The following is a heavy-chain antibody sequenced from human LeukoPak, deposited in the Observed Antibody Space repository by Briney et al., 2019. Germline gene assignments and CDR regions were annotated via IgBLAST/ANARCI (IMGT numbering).Heavy chain of an antibody. Sequence: GRSLRLSCAASGFTFDDYAMHWVRQAPGKGLEWVSGISWNSGSIGYADSVKGRFTISRDNAKNSLYLQMNSLRAEDTALYYCAKDSGSSWRYYFDYRGQGTLVTVSS. J-gene: IGHJ4*02. CDR2: ISWNSGSI. D-gene: IGHD6-13*01. CDR3: AKDSGSSWRYYFDY. CDR1: GFTFDDYA. V-gene: IGHV3-9*01.